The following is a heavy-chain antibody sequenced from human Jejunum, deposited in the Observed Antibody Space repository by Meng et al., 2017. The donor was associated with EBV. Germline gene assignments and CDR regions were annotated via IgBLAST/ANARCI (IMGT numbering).Heavy chain of an antibody. D-gene: IGHD3-22*01. CDR2: ISGSGGST. J-gene: IGHJ4*02. Sequence: EVQVLESGGGLVQPGGSLRLSCAASGFTFSNYAMSWVRQAPGKGLEWVSAISGSGGSTYYADSVKGRFTISRDNSKNTLYLQMNSLRAEDTAVYYCAKEGGIVVVMYYFDYWGQGTLVTVSS. CDR1: GFTFSNYA. V-gene: IGHV3-23*01. CDR3: AKEGGIVVVMYYFDY.